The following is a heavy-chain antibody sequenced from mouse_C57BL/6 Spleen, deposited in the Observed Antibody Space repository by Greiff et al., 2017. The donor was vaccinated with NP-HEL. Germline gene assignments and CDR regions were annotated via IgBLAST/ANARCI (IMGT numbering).Heavy chain of an antibody. CDR1: GFTFSSYG. V-gene: IGHV5-6*01. D-gene: IGHD1-1*01. CDR3: ARDYYGSSSHWYFDV. J-gene: IGHJ1*03. CDR2: ISSGGSYT. Sequence: EVQRVESGGDLVKPGGSLKLSCAASGFTFSSYGMSWVRQTPDKRLEWVATISSGGSYTYYPDSVKGRFTISRDNAKNTLYLQMSSLKSEDTAMYYCARDYYGSSSHWYFDVWGTGTMVTVSS.